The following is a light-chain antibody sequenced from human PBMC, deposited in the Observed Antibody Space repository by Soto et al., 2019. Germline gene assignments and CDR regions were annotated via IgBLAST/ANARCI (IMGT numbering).Light chain of an antibody. V-gene: IGLV2-8*01. J-gene: IGLJ1*01. CDR3: VSFAGGTYV. CDR1: GSDVGGYNY. Sequence: SVLTQPASVSGSPGQSITISCTGTGSDVGGYNYVSWYQQHPGKAPKLMVYDVNRRPPGVPDRFFGSKSGNTASLTVSGLQAEDEADYYCVSFAGGTYVFGTGTKVTVL. CDR2: DVN.